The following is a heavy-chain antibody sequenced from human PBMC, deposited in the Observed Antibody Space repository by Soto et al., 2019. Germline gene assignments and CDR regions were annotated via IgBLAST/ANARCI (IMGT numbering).Heavy chain of an antibody. CDR2: MYTSGDT. V-gene: IGHV4-4*07. D-gene: IGHD3-22*01. CDR3: ARLVYDSRLNYLYFDH. CDR1: TDSISSYY. Sequence: PSETLSLTCSVSTDSISSYYWSWIRQPAGKGLEWIGRMYTSGDTNYNPSLKSRVTMSVDTSKNQFSLKLSSVTAADTGKYYCARLVYDSRLNYLYFDHWGQGTLVTVSS. J-gene: IGHJ4*02.